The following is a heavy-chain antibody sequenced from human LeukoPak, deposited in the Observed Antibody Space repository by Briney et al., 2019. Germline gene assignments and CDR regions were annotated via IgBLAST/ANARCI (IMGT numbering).Heavy chain of an antibody. V-gene: IGHV3-48*02. Sequence: GGSLRLSCAASGFTFTRYGMVWVRQAPGKGLEWVSYISGSTSAVYYADPVRGRFTISRDNAKNSLYLQMNSLRDDDTAVYYCARRERQSANYYYFDYWGQGTLVTVSS. D-gene: IGHD4/OR15-4a*01. J-gene: IGHJ4*02. CDR3: ARRERQSANYYYFDY. CDR1: GFTFTRYG. CDR2: ISGSTSAV.